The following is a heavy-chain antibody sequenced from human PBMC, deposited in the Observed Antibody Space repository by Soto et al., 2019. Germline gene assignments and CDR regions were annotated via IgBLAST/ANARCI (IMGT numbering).Heavy chain of an antibody. CDR2: ISGSGGST. Sequence: GGSLRLSCASSGFTFSSYAMIWVRQAPGKGLEWVSAISGSGGSTYYADSVKGRFTISRDNSKNTLYLQMNSLRAEDTAVYYCAKEGGPYSSSWSAFDYWGQGTLVTVSS. CDR3: AKEGGPYSSSWSAFDY. D-gene: IGHD6-13*01. J-gene: IGHJ4*02. V-gene: IGHV3-23*01. CDR1: GFTFSSYA.